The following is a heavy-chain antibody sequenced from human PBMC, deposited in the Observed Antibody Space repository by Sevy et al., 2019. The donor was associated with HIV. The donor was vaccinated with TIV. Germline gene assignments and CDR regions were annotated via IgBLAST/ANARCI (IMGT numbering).Heavy chain of an antibody. V-gene: IGHV4-59*01. CDR3: AAVCSGSYRRLYFDY. CDR1: GGFISSYY. CDR2: ISYSGST. D-gene: IGHD1-26*01. J-gene: IGHJ4*02. Sequence: SETLSLTCTVSGGFISSYYWSWIRQPPGKGLEWIGYISYSGSTTYNPSLKSRFTISIDTSNNQFSLKLSSVTAADTAVYHCAAVCSGSYRRLYFDYWGQGTLVTVSS.